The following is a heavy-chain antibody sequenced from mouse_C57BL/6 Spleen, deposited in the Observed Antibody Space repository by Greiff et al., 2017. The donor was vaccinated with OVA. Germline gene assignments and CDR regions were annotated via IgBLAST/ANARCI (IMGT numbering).Heavy chain of an antibody. D-gene: IGHD2-5*01. CDR3: AYYSNLYAMDY. J-gene: IGHJ4*01. V-gene: IGHV1-22*01. Sequence: EVQRVESGPELVKPGASVKMSCKASGYTFTDSNMHWVKQSHGKSLEWIGYINPNNGGTSYNQKFKGKATLTVNKSSSTAYMELRSLTSEDSAVYYCAYYSNLYAMDYWGQGTSVTVSS. CDR1: GYTFTDSN. CDR2: INPNNGGT.